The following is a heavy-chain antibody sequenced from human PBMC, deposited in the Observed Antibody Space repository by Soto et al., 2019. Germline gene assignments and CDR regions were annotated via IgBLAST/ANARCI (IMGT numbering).Heavy chain of an antibody. D-gene: IGHD6-13*01. CDR1: GYTFTGYY. CDR3: ARDQYSSSWYAGYYFDY. J-gene: IGHJ4*02. V-gene: IGHV1-2*04. Sequence: ASVKVSCKASGYTFTGYYMHWVRQAPGQGLEGMGWINPNSGGTNSTKKFQGWVTMTRDTYISTAYMELSRLRSDDTAVYYCARDQYSSSWYAGYYFDYWGQGTLVTVSS. CDR2: INPNSGGT.